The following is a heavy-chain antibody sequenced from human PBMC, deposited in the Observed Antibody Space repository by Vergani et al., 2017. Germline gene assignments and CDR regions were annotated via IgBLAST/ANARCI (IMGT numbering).Heavy chain of an antibody. V-gene: IGHV4-59*01. D-gene: IGHD5-12*01. Sequence: QVQLQESGPGLVKPSETLSLTCTVAGGSLSSYYWSWIRQPPGKGLEWVGYIEYSGSTNYNPSLKSRVTIAVDTSKNQFSLKLSSVTAADRAVYYCARGGTSSSGYDFLASDYYYGMDVWGQGTTVTVSS. CDR3: ARGGTSSSGYDFLASDYYYGMDV. CDR1: GGSLSSYY. CDR2: IEYSGST. J-gene: IGHJ6*02.